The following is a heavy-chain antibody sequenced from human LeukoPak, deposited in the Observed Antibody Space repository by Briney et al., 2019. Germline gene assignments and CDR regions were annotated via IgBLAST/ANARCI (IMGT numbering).Heavy chain of an antibody. D-gene: IGHD6-6*01. Sequence: GGSLRLSCAASGFTFRRSWMTWVRQAPGKGLEGVANIKQDGCEKYYVDSVKGRFTVSRDNGIYSLFLQMNSLRAEDTAVYYCARGDGSSSGLYFDSWGRGTLVTVSS. CDR2: IKQDGCEK. V-gene: IGHV3-7*01. J-gene: IGHJ4*02. CDR1: GFTFRRSW. CDR3: ARGDGSSSGLYFDS.